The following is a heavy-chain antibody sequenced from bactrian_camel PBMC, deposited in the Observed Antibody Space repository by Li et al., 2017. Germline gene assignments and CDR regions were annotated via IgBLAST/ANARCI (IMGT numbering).Heavy chain of an antibody. CDR2: INSGGGST. Sequence: CAASGFIVSSYDMSWVRQAPGKGLEWVSAINSGGGSTFYADSVKGRLSISRDNDKKTLYLQMNSLKSEDTALYYCGTGGGGNWFGPRHFGYWGQGTQVTVS. J-gene: IGHJ6*01. D-gene: IGHD6*01. V-gene: IGHV3S40*01. CDR1: GFIVSSYD. CDR3: GTGGGGNWFGPRHFGY.